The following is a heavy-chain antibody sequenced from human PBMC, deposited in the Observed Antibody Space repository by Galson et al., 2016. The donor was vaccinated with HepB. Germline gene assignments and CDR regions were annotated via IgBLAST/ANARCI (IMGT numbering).Heavy chain of an antibody. CDR1: GYTFNTYG. Sequence: SVKVSCKASGYTFNTYGISWVRQAPGQGLEWMGWISTYSGNTNYAQKLQGRVTMTTDTSTNTAYMELRSLRSDDTAVYYCARDSDWNLDYWGQGTLVPVSP. D-gene: IGHD1-1*01. CDR2: ISTYSGNT. V-gene: IGHV1-18*01. CDR3: ARDSDWNLDY. J-gene: IGHJ4*02.